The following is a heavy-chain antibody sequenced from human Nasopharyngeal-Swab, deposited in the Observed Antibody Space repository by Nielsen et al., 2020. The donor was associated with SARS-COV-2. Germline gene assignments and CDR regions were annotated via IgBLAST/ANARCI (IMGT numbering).Heavy chain of an antibody. J-gene: IGHJ4*02. D-gene: IGHD3-22*01. Sequence: WGRQAPGQGLEWMGGFDPEDGETIYAQKFQGRVTMTEDTSTDTAYMELSSLRSEDTAVYYCATTQYYYDSSGYYSFDYWGQGTLVTVSS. V-gene: IGHV1-24*01. CDR2: FDPEDGET. CDR3: ATTQYYYDSSGYYSFDY.